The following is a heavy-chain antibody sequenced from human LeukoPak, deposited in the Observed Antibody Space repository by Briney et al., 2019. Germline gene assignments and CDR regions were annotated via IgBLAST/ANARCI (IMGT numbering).Heavy chain of an antibody. CDR2: IIPIFGTA. Sequence: ASVKVSCKASGYTFTSYGINWVRQAPGQGLEWMGGIIPIFGTANYAQKFQGRVTITADKSTSTAYMELSSLRSEDTAVYYCAMGVGAPEDLAVAADFDYWGQGTLVTVSS. D-gene: IGHD6-19*01. J-gene: IGHJ4*02. CDR3: AMGVGAPEDLAVAADFDY. CDR1: GYTFTSYG. V-gene: IGHV1-69*06.